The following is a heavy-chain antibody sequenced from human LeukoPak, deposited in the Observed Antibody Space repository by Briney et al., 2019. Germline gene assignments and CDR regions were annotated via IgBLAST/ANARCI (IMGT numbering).Heavy chain of an antibody. CDR1: GFTFSSYS. D-gene: IGHD3-22*01. V-gene: IGHV3-21*01. CDR3: ARDFGWYYDSSGFFDY. Sequence: GGSLRLSCAASGFTFSSYSMNWVRQAPGKGLEWVSSISSSSSYIYYADSVKGRFTISRDNAKNSLYLQMNSLRAEGTAVYYCARDFGWYYDSSGFFDYWGQGTLVTVSS. CDR2: ISSSSSYI. J-gene: IGHJ4*02.